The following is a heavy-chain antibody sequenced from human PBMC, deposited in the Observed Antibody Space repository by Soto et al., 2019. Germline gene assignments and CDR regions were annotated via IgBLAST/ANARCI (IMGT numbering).Heavy chain of an antibody. V-gene: IGHV3-53*01. CDR1: GFTFSSYG. CDR3: ARGGGFLEWLDLYYYYGMDV. J-gene: IGHJ6*02. D-gene: IGHD3-3*01. Sequence: GGSLRLSCAASGFTFSSYGMHWVRQAPGKGLEWVSVIYSGGSTYYADSVKGRFTISRDNSKNTLYLQMNSLRAEDTAVYYCARGGGFLEWLDLYYYYGMDVWGQGTTVTVSS. CDR2: IYSGGST.